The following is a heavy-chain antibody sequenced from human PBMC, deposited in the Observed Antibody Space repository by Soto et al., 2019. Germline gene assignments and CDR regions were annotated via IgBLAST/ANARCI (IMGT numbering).Heavy chain of an antibody. V-gene: IGHV1-69*01. D-gene: IGHD3-22*01. CDR1: GGTFSSYA. CDR3: ARDSYYDSSGTTPDDFDI. J-gene: IGHJ3*02. CDR2: IIPIFGTA. Sequence: QVQLVQSGAEVKKPGSSVKVSCKASGGTFSSYAISWVRQAPGQGLEWMGGIIPIFGTANYAQKFQGRVTITADETTSTAYMELSSLRSEETAVYYCARDSYYDSSGTTPDDFDIWGQGTMVTVSS.